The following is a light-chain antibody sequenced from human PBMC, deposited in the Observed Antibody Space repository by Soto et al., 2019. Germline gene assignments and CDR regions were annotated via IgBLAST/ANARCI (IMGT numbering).Light chain of an antibody. CDR1: QSISSW. V-gene: IGKV1-5*01. J-gene: IGKJ5*01. CDR2: DAS. Sequence: DIQMTQSPSTLSASVGDRVTITCRASQSISSWLAWYQQKPGKAPKLLIYDASSLESGVPSRFSGSGSGTEFTLTISSLQPDDFATYYCQQYNSFVTFGQGTRLETK. CDR3: QQYNSFVT.